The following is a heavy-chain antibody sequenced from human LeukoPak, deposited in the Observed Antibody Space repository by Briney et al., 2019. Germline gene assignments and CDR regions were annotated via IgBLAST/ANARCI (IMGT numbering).Heavy chain of an antibody. V-gene: IGHV3-30*03. CDR3: AVPPRSSPDV. CDR2: ISYDGSNK. Sequence: GRSLRLSCAASGFTFSSYGMHWVRQAPGKGLEWVAVISYDGSNKSYADSVKGRFTISRDNAKNSLYLQMNSLRAEDTAVYYCAVPPRSSPDVWGKGTTVTISS. CDR1: GFTFSSYG. J-gene: IGHJ6*04. D-gene: IGHD4-17*01.